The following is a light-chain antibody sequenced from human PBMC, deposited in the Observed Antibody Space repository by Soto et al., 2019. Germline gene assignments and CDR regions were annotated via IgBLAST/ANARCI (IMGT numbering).Light chain of an antibody. CDR2: GAS. CDR3: QQYNKWPPRT. J-gene: IGKJ1*01. CDR1: QSISSN. Sequence: EIVMTQSPATLSMSPGERATLSCRASQSISSNLAWYQQKPGQAPRLLIYGASSRSTGIPARFSGSGSGTEFTLTISSLQSEDFAVYYCQQYNKWPPRTFGQGTKVEMK. V-gene: IGKV3-15*01.